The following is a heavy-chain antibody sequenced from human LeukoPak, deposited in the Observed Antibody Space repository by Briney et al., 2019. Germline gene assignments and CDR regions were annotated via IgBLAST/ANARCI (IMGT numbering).Heavy chain of an antibody. CDR3: TGTPCVPALDYYYYYYMDV. V-gene: IGHV3-49*04. D-gene: IGHD2-2*01. CDR2: IRSKAYGGTT. CDR1: GFTFSSYG. J-gene: IGHJ6*03. Sequence: PGGSLRLSCAASGFTFSSYGMTWVRQAPGKGLEWVGFIRSKAYGGTTEYAASVKGRFTISRDDSKSIAYLQMNSLKTEDTAVYYCTGTPCVPALDYYYYYYMDVWGKGTTVTISS.